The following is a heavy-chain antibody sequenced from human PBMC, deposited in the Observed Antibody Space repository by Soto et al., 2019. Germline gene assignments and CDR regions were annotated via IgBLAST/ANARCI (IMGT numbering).Heavy chain of an antibody. CDR2: IIPIFGTA. CDR3: ARHVPAAGYYYDMDV. V-gene: IGHV1-69*12. CDR1: GGTFSSYA. J-gene: IGHJ6*02. Sequence: QVQLVQSGAEVKKPGSSVKVSCKASGGTFSSYAISWVRQAPGQGLEWMGGIIPIFGTADYAQKFQGRVTINADESTSTDYMELSSQRSEDTAVYYCARHVPAAGYYYDMDVWGQGTTVTVSS. D-gene: IGHD2-2*01.